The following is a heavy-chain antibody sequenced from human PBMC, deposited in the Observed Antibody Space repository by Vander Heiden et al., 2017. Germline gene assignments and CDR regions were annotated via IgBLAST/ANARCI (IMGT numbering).Heavy chain of an antibody. CDR3: AKVCEGAPNWFDP. V-gene: IGHV3-23*01. J-gene: IGHJ5*02. D-gene: IGHD1-26*01. CDR2: LRGSGGST. Sequence: EVQLLESGGGLVQPGGSLRLSCAASGFTFSSYAMSRVRQAPGKGLEWVSALRGSGGSTYYADSVKGRFTISRDNSKKTLYLQMNSLRAEDTAVYYCAKVCEGAPNWFDPWGQGTLVTVSS. CDR1: GFTFSSYA.